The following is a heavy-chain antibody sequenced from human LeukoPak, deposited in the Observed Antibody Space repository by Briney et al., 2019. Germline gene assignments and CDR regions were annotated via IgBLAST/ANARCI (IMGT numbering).Heavy chain of an antibody. CDR2: INEEGSKK. CDR1: GVPFSTVW. J-gene: IGHJ4*02. CDR3: VQGGHFDF. Sequence: GGSLRLSCAASGVPFSTVWMTWGRQTPGKGPERVANINEEGSKKHYVDSVKGRFTISRDNGKNSLYLEMNRLRADDTALYFCVQGGHFDFWGQGAPVTVSS. D-gene: IGHD3-16*01. V-gene: IGHV3-7*01.